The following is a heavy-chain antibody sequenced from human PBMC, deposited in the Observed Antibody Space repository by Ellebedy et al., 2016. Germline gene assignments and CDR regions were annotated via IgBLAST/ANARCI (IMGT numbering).Heavy chain of an antibody. CDR2: ISWNSGSI. CDR3: AKDFTELGGLWFDP. CDR1: GFTFDDYA. D-gene: IGHD1-26*01. V-gene: IGHV3-9*01. J-gene: IGHJ5*02. Sequence: GGSLRLSXAASGFTFDDYAMHWVRQAPGKGLEWVSGISWNSGSIGYADSVKGRFTISRDNAKNSLYLQMNSLRAEDTALYYCAKDFTELGGLWFDPWGQGTLVTVSS.